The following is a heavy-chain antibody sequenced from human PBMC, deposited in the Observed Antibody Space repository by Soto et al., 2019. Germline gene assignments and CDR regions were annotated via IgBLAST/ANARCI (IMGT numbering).Heavy chain of an antibody. V-gene: IGHV1-69*01. Sequence: QVQLVQSGAEVKKPGSSVKVSCKASGGTFSSYAISWVRQAPGQGLEWMGGIIPIFGTANYAQKFQGRVTITADESTSTAYMELSSLRSEDTAVYYCARGRRSSSLFGYYYSVWTSGAKGPRSPSP. CDR2: IIPIFGTA. CDR1: GGTFSSYA. CDR3: ARGRRSSSLFGYYYSVWTS. D-gene: IGHD6-6*01. J-gene: IGHJ6*02.